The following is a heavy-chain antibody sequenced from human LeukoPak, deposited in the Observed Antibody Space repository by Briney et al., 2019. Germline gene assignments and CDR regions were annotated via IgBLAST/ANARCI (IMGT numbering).Heavy chain of an antibody. CDR1: GGSFSGYY. D-gene: IGHD1-26*01. CDR2: INHSGST. Sequence: PSDTLSLTCAVYGGSFSGYYWSWIRQPPGKGLEWIGEINHSGSTNYNPSLKSRVTISVDTSKNQFSLKLSSVTAADTAVYYCARGHPVGATDAFDIWGQGTMVTVSS. V-gene: IGHV4-34*01. J-gene: IGHJ3*02. CDR3: ARGHPVGATDAFDI.